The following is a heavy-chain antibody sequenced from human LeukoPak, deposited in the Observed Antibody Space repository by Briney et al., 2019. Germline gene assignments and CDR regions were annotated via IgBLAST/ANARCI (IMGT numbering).Heavy chain of an antibody. CDR2: ISYDGSNK. CDR1: GFTFSSYG. CDR3: AKHVDPSSGDY. D-gene: IGHD1-26*01. Sequence: GRSPRLSCAASGFTFSSYGMHWVRQAPGKGLEWVAVISYDGSNKYYADSVKGRFTISRDNSKNTLYLQTNSLRAEDTAVYYCAKHVDPSSGDYWGQGTLVTVSS. V-gene: IGHV3-30*18. J-gene: IGHJ4*02.